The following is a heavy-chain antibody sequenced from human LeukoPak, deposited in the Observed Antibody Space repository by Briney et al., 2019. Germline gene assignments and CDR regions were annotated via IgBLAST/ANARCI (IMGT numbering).Heavy chain of an antibody. CDR2: ISSSSTYT. CDR3: ARDWGSGG. CDR1: GFSFSDYY. J-gene: IGHJ1*01. Sequence: GGSLRLSCATSGFSFSDYYMSWIRQAPGKGLEWITYISSSSTYTKYVNSVMGRFTISRDNAKKTLYLQMNNLRVEDTAIYYCARDWGSGGWGQGTLVTVSS. V-gene: IGHV3-11*05. D-gene: IGHD6-25*01.